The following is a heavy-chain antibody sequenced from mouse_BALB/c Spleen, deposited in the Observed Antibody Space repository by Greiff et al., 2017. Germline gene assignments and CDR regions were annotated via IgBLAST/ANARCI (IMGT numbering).Heavy chain of an antibody. D-gene: IGHD2-3*01. V-gene: IGHV5-12-1*01. CDR2: ISSGGGST. Sequence: EVKLMESGGGLVKPGGSLKLSCAASGFAFSSYDMSWVRQTPEKRLEWVAYISSGGGSTYYPDTVKGRFTISRDNAKNTLYLQMSSLKSEDTAMYYCARHDDGYYLRPMDYWGQGTSVTVSS. CDR1: GFAFSSYD. CDR3: ARHDDGYYLRPMDY. J-gene: IGHJ4*01.